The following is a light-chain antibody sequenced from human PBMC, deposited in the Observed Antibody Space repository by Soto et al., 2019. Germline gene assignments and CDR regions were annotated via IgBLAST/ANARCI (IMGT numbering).Light chain of an antibody. Sequence: DIVMTRSHATLSLSPAGTAPLSWRASHSVSTSHLACYQQKPGQAPRRLLSGASSRATGIPDRFTGSGSGTDFTLTISRVEPEDFAVYYCQQYGSSPRTFGQGTKVDIK. CDR1: HSVSTSH. CDR2: GAS. V-gene: IGKV3-20*01. CDR3: QQYGSSPRT. J-gene: IGKJ1*01.